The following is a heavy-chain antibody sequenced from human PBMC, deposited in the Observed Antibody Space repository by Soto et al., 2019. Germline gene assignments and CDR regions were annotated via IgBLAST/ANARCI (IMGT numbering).Heavy chain of an antibody. Sequence: QVQLVESGGGLVKPGGSLRLSCAASGFTFSDYYMSWIRQAPGKGLEWVSYISSSSSYTNYADSVKGRFTISRDNAKNSLYLQMNSLRAEDTAVYYCARAGAAAGSSRDGMDVWGQGTTVTVSS. V-gene: IGHV3-11*06. D-gene: IGHD6-13*01. CDR2: ISSSSSYT. CDR3: ARAGAAAGSSRDGMDV. CDR1: GFTFSDYY. J-gene: IGHJ6*02.